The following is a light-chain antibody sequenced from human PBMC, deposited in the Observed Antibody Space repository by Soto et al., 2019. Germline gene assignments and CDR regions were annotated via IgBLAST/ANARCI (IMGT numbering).Light chain of an antibody. CDR3: QQYGSSRWT. V-gene: IGKV3-20*01. CDR2: GAS. J-gene: IGKJ1*01. CDR1: QSVSSSY. Sequence: EIVLTQSPGTLSLSPGERATLSCRASQSVSSSYLAWYQQNRGQAPRLLIYGASSRAPGIPDRFGGSGSGTDFNITISRLEPEDFAVYYCQQYGSSRWTFGQGTKVEIK.